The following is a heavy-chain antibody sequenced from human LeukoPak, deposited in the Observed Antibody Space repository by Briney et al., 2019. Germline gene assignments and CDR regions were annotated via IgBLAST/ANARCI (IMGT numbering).Heavy chain of an antibody. V-gene: IGHV3-21*01. Sequence: GGSLRLSCAASGFTFSSYSMNWVRQAPGKGLEWVSSISSSSSYIYYADSVKGRFTISRDNAKNSLYLQMNSLRAEDTAVYYCARDLWFGELGVDYFDYWDQGTLVTVSS. CDR2: ISSSSSYI. J-gene: IGHJ4*02. D-gene: IGHD3-10*01. CDR3: ARDLWFGELGVDYFDY. CDR1: GFTFSSYS.